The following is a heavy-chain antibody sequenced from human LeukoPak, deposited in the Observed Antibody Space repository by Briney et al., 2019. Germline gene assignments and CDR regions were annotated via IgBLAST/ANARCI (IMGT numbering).Heavy chain of an antibody. CDR2: IYYSGST. CDR1: GGSISSGGYY. D-gene: IGHD5-12*01. V-gene: IGHV4-61*08. J-gene: IGHJ4*02. Sequence: SETLSLTCTVSGGSISSGGYYWSWIRQPPGKGLEWIGYIYYSGSTNYNPSLKSRVTISVDTSKNQFSLKLSSVTAADTAVYYCARSGDIVATIGGYWGQGTLVTVSS. CDR3: ARSGDIVATIGGY.